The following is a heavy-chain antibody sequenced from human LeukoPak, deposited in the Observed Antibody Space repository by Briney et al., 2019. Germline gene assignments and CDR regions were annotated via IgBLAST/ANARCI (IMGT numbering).Heavy chain of an antibody. CDR2: ITSSSSYI. CDR1: GFTFSSYN. V-gene: IGHV3-21*01. J-gene: IGHJ4*02. CDR3: ARERGYSSSCYTF. Sequence: GGSLRLSCAASGFTFSSYNMDWVRQAPGKGLEWVSSITSSSSYIYYADSVKGRFTISRDNAKNSLYLQMNSLRAEDTAVYYCARERGYSSSCYTFWGQGTLVTVSS. D-gene: IGHD6-13*01.